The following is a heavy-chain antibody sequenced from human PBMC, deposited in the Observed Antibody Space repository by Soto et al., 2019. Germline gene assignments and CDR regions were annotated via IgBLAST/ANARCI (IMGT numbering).Heavy chain of an antibody. CDR1: GGTFSTYT. CDR3: ARGITI. V-gene: IGHV1-69*02. J-gene: IGHJ3*02. Sequence: SVKVSCKASGGTFSTYTITWVRQAPGQGLEWMGRIIPIIGIINYAQKFQGRVTMTRNTSISTAYMELSSLRSEDTAVYYCARGITIWGQGTMVTVSS. D-gene: IGHD1-20*01. CDR2: IIPIIGII.